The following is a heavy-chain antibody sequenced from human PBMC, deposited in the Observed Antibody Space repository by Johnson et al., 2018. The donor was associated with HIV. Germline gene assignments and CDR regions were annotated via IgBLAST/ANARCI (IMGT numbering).Heavy chain of an antibody. CDR1: GFSFSEYS. CDR2: TSYDGSDK. J-gene: IGHJ3*01. Sequence: QVQLVESGGGVVQPGRSLRLSCEASGFSFSEYSVNWVRQAPGKGLEWVAVTSYDGSDKDYADSVKGRFTISRDNSKNTLYLQMNSLKTEDTAVYYCTRVSLPPSYAFDFWGQGTMVIVSS. V-gene: IGHV3-30*04. CDR3: TRVSLPPSYAFDF.